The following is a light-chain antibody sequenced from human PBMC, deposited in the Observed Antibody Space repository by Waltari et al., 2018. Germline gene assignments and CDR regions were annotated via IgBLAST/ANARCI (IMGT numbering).Light chain of an antibody. V-gene: IGKV1-6*01. J-gene: IGKJ4*01. CDR2: AVA. CDR1: QDIRHD. Sequence: AIQMTQSPSSLSASVGDRVTITCRASQDIRHDVGWYQLKPGKAPKLLIYAVANLQSGVPPRFSGSGSGRDFTLTISSLQPEDGATYYCLQDYLYTLTFGGGTNVEIK. CDR3: LQDYLYTLT.